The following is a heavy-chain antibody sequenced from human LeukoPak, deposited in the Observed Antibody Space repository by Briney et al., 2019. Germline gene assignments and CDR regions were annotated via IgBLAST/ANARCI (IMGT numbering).Heavy chain of an antibody. J-gene: IGHJ6*03. Sequence: GGSLRLSCAASGFTFSCYGMHWVRQAPGKGLEWVAFIRYDGSNEYYADSVKGRFTISRDNSKNTLYLQMNSLRAEDTAVYYCAKAGYCSTTGCPDYYYMDVWGKGTTVTVSS. CDR3: AKAGYCSTTGCPDYYYMDV. D-gene: IGHD2-2*01. CDR2: IRYDGSNE. CDR1: GFTFSCYG. V-gene: IGHV3-30*02.